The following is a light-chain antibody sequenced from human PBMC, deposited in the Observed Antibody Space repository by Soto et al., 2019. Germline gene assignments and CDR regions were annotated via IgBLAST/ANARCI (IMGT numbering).Light chain of an antibody. Sequence: DIQMTQSPSTLSGSVGDRVTITCRASQTISSWLAWYQQKPGKAPKLLIYAASRLQSGVPSRFSGSRSGTDFTLTISSLQPEDFATYYCQQSYSRVTFGQGTKVDI. J-gene: IGKJ1*01. CDR3: QQSYSRVT. CDR2: AAS. CDR1: QTISSW. V-gene: IGKV1-39*01.